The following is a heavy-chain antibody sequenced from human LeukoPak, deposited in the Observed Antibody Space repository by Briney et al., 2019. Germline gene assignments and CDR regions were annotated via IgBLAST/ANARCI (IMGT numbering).Heavy chain of an antibody. V-gene: IGHV3-23*01. CDR3: AKEGIVVVPAAKYMDV. CDR1: GFTSSNYA. J-gene: IGHJ6*03. D-gene: IGHD2-2*01. CDR2: ISGSGGST. Sequence: PGGSLRLSCAASGFTSSNYAMSWVRQAPGKGLEWVSAISGSGGSTYYADSVKGRFTISRDNSKNTLYLQMNSLRAEDTAVYYCAKEGIVVVPAAKYMDVWGKGTTVTVSS.